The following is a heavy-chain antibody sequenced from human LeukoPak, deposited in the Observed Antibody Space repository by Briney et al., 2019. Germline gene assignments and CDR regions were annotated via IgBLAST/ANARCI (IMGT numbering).Heavy chain of an antibody. V-gene: IGHV4-39*01. Sequence: SETLSLTCTVSGGSISSSSYYWGWIRQPPGKGLEWIGSIYYSGSTYYNPSLKSRVTISVDTSKNQFSLKLSSVTAADTAVYYCARPYYHFLSGYSLHPDYYYYGMDVWGQGTTVTVSS. CDR1: GGSISSSSYY. CDR2: IYYSGST. CDR3: ARPYYHFLSGYSLHPDYYYYGMDV. J-gene: IGHJ6*02. D-gene: IGHD3-3*01.